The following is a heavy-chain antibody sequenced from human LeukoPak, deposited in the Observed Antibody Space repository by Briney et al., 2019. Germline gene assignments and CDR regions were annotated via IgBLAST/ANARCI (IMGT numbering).Heavy chain of an antibody. Sequence: GGSLRLSCAASGFTVSSNYMSWVRQAPGKGLEWVSVIYSGGSTYYADSVKGRFTISRDNSKNTLYLQKNSLRAEDTAVYYCARGVRARNYFDYWGQGTLVTVSS. CDR3: ARGVRARNYFDY. CDR1: GFTVSSNY. J-gene: IGHJ4*02. D-gene: IGHD2-8*01. CDR2: IYSGGST. V-gene: IGHV3-66*01.